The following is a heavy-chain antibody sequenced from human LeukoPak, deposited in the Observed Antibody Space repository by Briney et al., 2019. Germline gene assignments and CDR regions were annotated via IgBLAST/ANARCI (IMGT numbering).Heavy chain of an antibody. CDR3: ARPWGATGFFDY. CDR1: DDSISSGGYY. CDR2: IYHSGST. Sequence: SETLSLTCTVTDDSISSGGYYWSWIRQPPGKGLEWIGYIYHSGSTYYNPSLKSRVTISENRSKNQFSLKLSSVTAADTAVYYCARPWGATGFFDYWGQGTLVTVSS. V-gene: IGHV4-30-2*01. J-gene: IGHJ4*02. D-gene: IGHD1-26*01.